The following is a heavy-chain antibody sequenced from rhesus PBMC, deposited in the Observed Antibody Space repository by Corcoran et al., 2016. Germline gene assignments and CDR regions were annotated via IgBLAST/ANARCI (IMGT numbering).Heavy chain of an antibody. Sequence: QVQLQESGPGLVKPSETRSLTCAVSGGSIRTNYWNWIRQPQGKGLEWNGRHFGWGVSIDYNPSLKSRVTISTDTSKNQCSLNLSSVADADTAVYYCARGPRDGSRVFDLWGQGALVTVSS. D-gene: IGHD4-29*01. CDR3: ARGPRDGSRVFDL. CDR1: GGSIRTNY. CDR2: HFGWGVSI. V-gene: IGHV4-160*01. J-gene: IGHJ1*01.